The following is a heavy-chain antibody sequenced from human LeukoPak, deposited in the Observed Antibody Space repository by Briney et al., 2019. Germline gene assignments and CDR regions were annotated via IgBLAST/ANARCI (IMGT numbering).Heavy chain of an antibody. CDR3: ARAPRECSGGSCYNYYYYYMDV. CDR2: ISYDGSDK. D-gene: IGHD2-15*01. J-gene: IGHJ6*03. CDR1: GFTFSSYG. Sequence: GGSLRLSCAASGFTFSSYGMHWVRQAPGKGLEWVAVISYDGSDKYYADSVKGRFTISRDNSKNTLYLQMNSLRAEDTAVYYCARAPRECSGGSCYNYYYYYMDVWGKGTTVTVSS. V-gene: IGHV3-30*03.